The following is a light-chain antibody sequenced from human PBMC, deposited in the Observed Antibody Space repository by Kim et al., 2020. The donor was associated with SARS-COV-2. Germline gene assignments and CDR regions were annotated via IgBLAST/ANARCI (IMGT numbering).Light chain of an antibody. CDR3: GTWDSSLTAVL. CDR1: SSNIGNNY. Sequence: QSVLTQPPSVSAAAGQKVTISCSGSSSNIGNNYVSWYQHLPGTAPKLLIYDNNNRPSGIPDRFSGSKSGTSATLGITGLQTGDEADYYCGTWDSSLTAVLFGGGTQLTVL. CDR2: DNN. V-gene: IGLV1-51*01. J-gene: IGLJ2*01.